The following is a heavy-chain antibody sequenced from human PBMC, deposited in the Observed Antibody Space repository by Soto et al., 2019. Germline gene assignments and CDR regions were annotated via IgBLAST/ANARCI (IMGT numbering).Heavy chain of an antibody. J-gene: IGHJ4*02. Sequence: GGSLRLSCAASGLIFSNAWMSWVRQAPGKGLEWVGLIKKKADGGTAVYAAPLKGRFTISRDDSKNTLYLEMSSLKTEDTAVYYCRAQWLDWGQGTLVTVSS. CDR2: IKKKADGGTA. CDR3: RAQWLD. CDR1: GLIFSNAW. V-gene: IGHV3-15*01. D-gene: IGHD6-19*01.